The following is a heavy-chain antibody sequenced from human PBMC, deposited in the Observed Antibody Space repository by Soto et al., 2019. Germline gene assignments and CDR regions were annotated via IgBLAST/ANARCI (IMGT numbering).Heavy chain of an antibody. CDR1: GYSFTSYW. CDR3: ARHEYYYDSSGYCCPAFDI. CDR2: IDPSDSYT. V-gene: IGHV5-10-1*01. Sequence: GESLKISCKGSGYSFTSYWISWVRQMPGKGLEWMGRIDPSDSYTNYSPSFQSHVTISADKSISTAYLQWSSLKASDTAMYYCARHEYYYDSSGYCCPAFDIWCQGTVVTVSS. J-gene: IGHJ3*02. D-gene: IGHD3-22*01.